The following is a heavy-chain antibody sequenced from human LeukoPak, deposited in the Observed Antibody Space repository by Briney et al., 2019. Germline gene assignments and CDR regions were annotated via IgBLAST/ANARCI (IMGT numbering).Heavy chain of an antibody. CDR1: GFTFSSYA. D-gene: IGHD3-3*01. CDR2: ISGSGGST. Sequence: GGSLRLSCAASGFTFSSYAMSWVRQAPGKGLEWVSAISGSGGSTYYADSVKGRFTISRDNSKNTLYLQMNSLRAEDTAVYYCAKDHERFLEWLLSYFDYWGQGTLVTVSS. V-gene: IGHV3-23*01. J-gene: IGHJ4*02. CDR3: AKDHERFLEWLLSYFDY.